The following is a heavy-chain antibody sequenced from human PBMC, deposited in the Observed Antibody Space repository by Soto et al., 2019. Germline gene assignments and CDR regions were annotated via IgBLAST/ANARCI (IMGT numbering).Heavy chain of an antibody. CDR1: GGSFSGYY. CDR3: ARGLIGSIAAAKYPRDWFDP. V-gene: IGHV4-34*01. D-gene: IGHD6-13*01. J-gene: IGHJ5*02. CDR2: INHSGST. Sequence: SETLSLTCAVYGGSFSGYYWSWIRQPPGKGLEWIGEINHSGSTNYNPSLKSRVTISVDTSKNQFSLKLSSVTAADTAVYYCARGLIGSIAAAKYPRDWFDPWGQGTLVTVSS.